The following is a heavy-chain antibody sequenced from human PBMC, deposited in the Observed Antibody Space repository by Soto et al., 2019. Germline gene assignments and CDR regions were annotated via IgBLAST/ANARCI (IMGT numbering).Heavy chain of an antibody. J-gene: IGHJ6*02. CDR2: ISGSGGST. Sequence: GGSLRLSCAASGFTFSSYAMSWVRQAPGKGLEWVSAISGSGGSTYYADSVKGRFTISRDNSKNTLYLQMNSLRAEDTAVYYCAKSARPQGVYYYGMDVWGQGTTVTVS. V-gene: IGHV3-23*01. CDR3: AKSARPQGVYYYGMDV. CDR1: GFTFSSYA.